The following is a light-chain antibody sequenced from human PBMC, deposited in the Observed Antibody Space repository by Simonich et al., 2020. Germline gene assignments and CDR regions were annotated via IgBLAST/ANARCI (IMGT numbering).Light chain of an antibody. CDR1: QGISSA. CDR2: DAS. V-gene: IGKV1D-13*01. CDR3: QQYDNLPYT. J-gene: IGKJ2*01. Sequence: AIQLTQSPSSLSESVGDRVTITCRASQGISSALAWYQQKPGKAPKLLIYDASSLESGVPSRFSGSGSGTDFTFTISSLQPEDIATYYCQQYDNLPYTFGQGTKLEIK.